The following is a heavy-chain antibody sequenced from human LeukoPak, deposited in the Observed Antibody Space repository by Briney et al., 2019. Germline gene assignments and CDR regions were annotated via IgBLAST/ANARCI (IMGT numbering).Heavy chain of an antibody. D-gene: IGHD2-21*01. CDR1: GYTFTSYG. V-gene: IGHV1-18*01. CDR3: ARSGGDDLYYYYYYMDV. J-gene: IGHJ6*03. CDR2: ISAYNGNT. Sequence: ASVNLSCKASGYTFTSYGISWVWQDPGQGLEWMGWISAYNGNTNYAQKLQGRGTMTTETSTSTAYMELRSLRPDDTAVYYCARSGGDDLYYYYYYMDVWGKGTTVTVSS.